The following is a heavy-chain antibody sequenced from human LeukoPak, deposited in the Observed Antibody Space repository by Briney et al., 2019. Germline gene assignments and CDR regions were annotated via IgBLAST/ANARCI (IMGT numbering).Heavy chain of an antibody. CDR3: ARVSRTYYYDSSGYYFDY. V-gene: IGHV3-48*03. J-gene: IGHJ4*02. D-gene: IGHD3-22*01. CDR2: ISSSGSTI. Sequence: PGGSLRLSCAASGFTFSSYEMNWVRQAPGKGLEWVSYISSSGSTIYYADSVKGRFTISRDNAKNSQYLQMHSLRAEDTAVYYCARVSRTYYYDSSGYYFDYWGQGTLVTVSS. CDR1: GFTFSSYE.